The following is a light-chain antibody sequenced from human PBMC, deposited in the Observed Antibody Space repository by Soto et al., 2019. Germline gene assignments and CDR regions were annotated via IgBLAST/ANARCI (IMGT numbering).Light chain of an antibody. CDR1: SSNIGSNS. J-gene: IGLJ1*01. Sequence: QSALIQPPSASGTPGQSVTISCSGSSSNIGSNSVNWYQQLPGSAPRFLISTSNHRPSGIPDRFSASKSGTSASLAISGLQSEDEGDYYCAAWDDSLNVFYVFGTGTKLTVL. CDR3: AAWDDSLNVFYV. V-gene: IGLV1-44*01. CDR2: TSN.